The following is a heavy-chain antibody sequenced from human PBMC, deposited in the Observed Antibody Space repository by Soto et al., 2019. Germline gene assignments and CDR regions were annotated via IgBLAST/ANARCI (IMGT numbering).Heavy chain of an antibody. V-gene: IGHV4-4*02. J-gene: IGHJ6*02. CDR1: GGSISSSNW. D-gene: IGHD5-18*01. CDR3: ARGGGYSYGYGMDV. Sequence: PSETLSLACAVSGGSISSSNWWSWVRQPPGKGLEWIGEIYHSGSTNYNPSLKSRVTISXXXSXXXXSLXLSXXTAXDTAVYYCARGGGYSYGYGMDVWVQGTTVT. CDR2: IYHSGST.